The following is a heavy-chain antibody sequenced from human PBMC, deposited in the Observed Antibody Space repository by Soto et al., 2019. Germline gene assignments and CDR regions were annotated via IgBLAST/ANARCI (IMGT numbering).Heavy chain of an antibody. CDR1: GGSVSSGSYY. CDR3: ARATEGSSGWYDVYYFDY. CDR2: IYYSGST. Sequence: PSETLSLTCTVSGGSVSSGSYYWSWIRQPPGKGLEWIGYIYYSGSTNYNPSLKSRVTISVDTSNNQFSLKLSSVTAADTAVYYCARATEGSSGWYDVYYFDYWGQGTLVTVSS. V-gene: IGHV4-61*01. D-gene: IGHD6-19*01. J-gene: IGHJ4*02.